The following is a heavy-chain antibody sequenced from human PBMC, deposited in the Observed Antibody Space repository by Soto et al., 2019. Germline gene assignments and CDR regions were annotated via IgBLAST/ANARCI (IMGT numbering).Heavy chain of an antibody. V-gene: IGHV1-3*01. CDR3: ARSSGYYYVDY. Sequence: ASVKVSCTASVYTFTSYAMHWVRQAPGQRLEWMGWINAGNGNTKYSQKFQGRVTITRDTSASTAYMELNSLRSEDTAVFYCARSSGYYYVDYWGQGTLVTVSS. D-gene: IGHD3-22*01. J-gene: IGHJ4*02. CDR1: VYTFTSYA. CDR2: INAGNGNT.